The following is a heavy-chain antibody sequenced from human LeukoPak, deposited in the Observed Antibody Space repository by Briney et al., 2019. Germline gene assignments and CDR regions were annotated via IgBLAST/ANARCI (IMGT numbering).Heavy chain of an antibody. CDR2: INPSGGST. J-gene: IGHJ4*02. V-gene: IGHV1-46*01. Sequence: ASVKVSCKASGYTFTSYYMHWVRQAPGQGLEWMGIINPSGGSTSYAQKFQGRVTMTRDMSTSTVYMELSSLRSEDTAVYYCARAGEPTAMVAQADYWGQGTLVTVSS. D-gene: IGHD5-18*01. CDR1: GYTFTSYY. CDR3: ARAGEPTAMVAQADY.